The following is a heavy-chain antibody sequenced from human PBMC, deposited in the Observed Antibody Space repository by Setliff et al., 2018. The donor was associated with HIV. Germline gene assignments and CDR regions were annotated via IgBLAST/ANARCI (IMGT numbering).Heavy chain of an antibody. D-gene: IGHD2-21*01. V-gene: IGHV3-7*01. Sequence: PGGSLRLSCTVSGFTFSTYAMSWVRQDRGKGLECVANIKEDGSDIYYVDSVKGRFTISRDNARNSLFLQMNSLRGDDTAVYYCVRDGARLDYWGQGTQVTVSS. CDR1: GFTFSTYA. CDR3: VRDGARLDY. CDR2: IKEDGSDI. J-gene: IGHJ4*02.